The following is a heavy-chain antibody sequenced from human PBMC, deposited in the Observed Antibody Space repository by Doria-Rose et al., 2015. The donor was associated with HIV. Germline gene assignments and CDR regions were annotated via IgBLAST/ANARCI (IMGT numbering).Heavy chain of an antibody. J-gene: IGHJ4*02. Sequence: QVQLQESGPGLVKPSETLSLTCSVSGGSISHYYWSWIRQPPGKGLECIGDIFYTGSTNYSTSLKSRVSISLDTSKNKFSLRLSSVTAADTAVYYCARVLSGTYDYWGQGTLATVSS. CDR2: IFYTGST. CDR1: GGSISHYY. D-gene: IGHD1-26*01. V-gene: IGHV4-59*01. CDR3: ARVLSGTYDY.